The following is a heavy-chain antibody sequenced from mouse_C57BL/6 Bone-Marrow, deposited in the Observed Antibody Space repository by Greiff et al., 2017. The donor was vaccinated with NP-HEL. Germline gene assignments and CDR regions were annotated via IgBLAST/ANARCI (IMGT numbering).Heavy chain of an antibody. CDR2: INPNNGGT. CDR1: GYTFTDYY. D-gene: IGHD4-1*01. J-gene: IGHJ2*01. CDR3: ARRLGPFDY. Sequence: EVQLQQSGPELVKPGASVKISCKASGYTFTDYYMNWVKQSHGKSLEWIGDINPNNGGTSYNQKFKGKATLTVDKSSSTAYMELRSLTSGDSAVYYCARRLGPFDYWGQGTTLTVSS. V-gene: IGHV1-26*01.